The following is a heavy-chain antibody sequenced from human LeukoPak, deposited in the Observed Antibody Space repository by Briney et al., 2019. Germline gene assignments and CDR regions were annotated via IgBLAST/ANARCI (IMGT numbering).Heavy chain of an antibody. CDR3: ARIGVSDY. CDR1: SFTFNTAW. CDR2: IKSKTDGGTV. J-gene: IGHJ4*02. Sequence: GGSLRLSCAASSFTFNTAWMNWVRQAPGKGLEWVGHIKSKTDGGTVDYAAPVKGRLTISRDDSKNTLYLQMNSLKTEDTAIYYCARIGVSDYWGQGTLVTVSS. D-gene: IGHD3-3*01. V-gene: IGHV3-15*07.